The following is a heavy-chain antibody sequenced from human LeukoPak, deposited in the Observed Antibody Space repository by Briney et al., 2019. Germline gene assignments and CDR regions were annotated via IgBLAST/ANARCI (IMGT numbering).Heavy chain of an antibody. D-gene: IGHD6-13*01. Sequence: ASVKVSCQASGYTFTSYAMHWVRQPPGQRFEWMGWINAGNGDTKYSQKFQGRVTITRDTSASTAYMELSSLRSEDTAVYYCAREVRSSSWYESFDYWGQGTLVTVSS. CDR2: INAGNGDT. V-gene: IGHV1-3*01. CDR1: GYTFTSYA. J-gene: IGHJ4*02. CDR3: AREVRSSSWYESFDY.